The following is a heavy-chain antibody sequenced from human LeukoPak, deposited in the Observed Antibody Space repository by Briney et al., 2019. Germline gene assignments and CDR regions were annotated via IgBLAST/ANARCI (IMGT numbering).Heavy chain of an antibody. CDR2: IYYSGST. CDR1: GGSISSGDYY. CDR3: ARTGWPFGSSGYPLGAFDI. Sequence: SQTLSLTCTVSGGSISSGDYYWSWIRQPPGKGLEWIGYIYYSGSTYYNPSLKSRVTISVDTSKNQFSLKLSSVTAADTAVYYCARTGWPFGSSGYPLGAFDIWGQGTMVTVSS. D-gene: IGHD3-3*01. J-gene: IGHJ3*02. V-gene: IGHV4-30-4*08.